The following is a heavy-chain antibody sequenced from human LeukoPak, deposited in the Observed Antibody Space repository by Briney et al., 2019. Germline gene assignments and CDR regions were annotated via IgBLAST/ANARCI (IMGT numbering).Heavy chain of an antibody. CDR1: GGSISSYY. Sequence: SETLSLTCTVSGGSISSYYWSWIRQPAGKGLEWIGRIYTSGSTNYNPSLKSRATMSVDTSKNQFSLKLSSVTAADTAVYYCARDLFWSGYLDYWGQGTLVTVSS. CDR2: IYTSGST. D-gene: IGHD3-3*01. J-gene: IGHJ4*02. CDR3: ARDLFWSGYLDY. V-gene: IGHV4-4*07.